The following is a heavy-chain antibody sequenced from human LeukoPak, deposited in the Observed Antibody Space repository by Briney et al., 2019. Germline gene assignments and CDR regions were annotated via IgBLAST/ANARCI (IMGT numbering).Heavy chain of an antibody. V-gene: IGHV3-21*01. CDR1: GFTFSSYS. Sequence: GGSLRLSCAASGFTFSSYSMNWVRQAPGKGLEWVSSISSSSSYIYYADSVKGRFTISRDNAKNSLYLQMNSLRAEDTAVYYCARGDYSNYNPAFEYWGQGTLVTVSS. D-gene: IGHD4-11*01. J-gene: IGHJ4*02. CDR2: ISSSSSYI. CDR3: ARGDYSNYNPAFEY.